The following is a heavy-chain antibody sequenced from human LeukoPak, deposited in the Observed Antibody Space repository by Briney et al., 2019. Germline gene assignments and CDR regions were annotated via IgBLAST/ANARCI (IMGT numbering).Heavy chain of an antibody. CDR2: IWYDGSNK. Sequence: GGSLRLSCVASGFTLSNNDMNWVRQAPGKGLEWVAVIWYDGSNKDYADSVKGRFTISRDNSKNTLYLQMNSLRAEDTAVYYCARSAYYYDSSGYYSDWGQGTLVTVSS. CDR1: GFTLSNND. D-gene: IGHD3-22*01. V-gene: IGHV3-33*08. CDR3: ARSAYYYDSSGYYSD. J-gene: IGHJ4*02.